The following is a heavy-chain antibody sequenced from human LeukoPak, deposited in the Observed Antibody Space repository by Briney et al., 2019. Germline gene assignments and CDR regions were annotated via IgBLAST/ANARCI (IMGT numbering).Heavy chain of an antibody. CDR1: GFPFDDYA. D-gene: IGHD3-10*01. J-gene: IGHJ3*02. V-gene: IGHV3-9*01. Sequence: GGSLRLSCAASGFPFDDYAMHWVRQAPGKGLEWVSGISWNSGSIGYADSVKGRFTISRDNAKNSLYLQMNSLRAEDTALYYCAKDVGFGELPPLVYAFDIWGQGTMVTVSS. CDR3: AKDVGFGELPPLVYAFDI. CDR2: ISWNSGSI.